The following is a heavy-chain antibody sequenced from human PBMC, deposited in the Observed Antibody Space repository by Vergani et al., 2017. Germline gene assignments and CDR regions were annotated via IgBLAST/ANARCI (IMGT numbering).Heavy chain of an antibody. V-gene: IGHV3-7*01. J-gene: IGHJ6*02. D-gene: IGHD5-18*01. CDR2: IKQDGSEK. CDR3: ARDEGYSYGRDYYSYYGMDV. Sequence: EVQLVESGGGLVQPGGSLRLSCAASGFTFSSYWMSWVRQAPGKGLEWVANIKQDGSEKYYVDSVKGRFTISRDNAKNSLYLQMNSLRAEDTAVYYCARDEGYSYGRDYYSYYGMDVWGQGP. CDR1: GFTFSSYW.